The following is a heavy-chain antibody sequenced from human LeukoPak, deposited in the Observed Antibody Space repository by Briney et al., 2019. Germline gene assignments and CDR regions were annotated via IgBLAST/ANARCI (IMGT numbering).Heavy chain of an antibody. CDR1: GYTFTSYG. CDR3: ARVGHIVVVTALDY. J-gene: IGHJ4*02. D-gene: IGHD2-21*02. CDR2: ISAYNGNT. V-gene: IGHV1-18*01. Sequence: ASVKVSCKASGYTFTSYGISWVRQAPGQGLEWMGWISAYNGNTNYPQTLQGTVTMTTDTSTSTAYMELRRLRSDDTAVYYCARVGHIVVVTALDYWGQGTLVTVSS.